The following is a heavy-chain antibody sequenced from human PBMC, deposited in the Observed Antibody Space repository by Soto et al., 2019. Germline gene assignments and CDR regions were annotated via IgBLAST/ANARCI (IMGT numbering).Heavy chain of an antibody. J-gene: IGHJ4*02. CDR1: GFTFSSYS. Sequence: GGSLRLSCAASGFTFSSYSMNWVRQAPGKGLEWVSSISSSSYIYYADSVKGRFTISRDNAKNSLYLQMNSLRAEDTAVYYCAREYSSGWYDFDYWGQGTLVTVSS. V-gene: IGHV3-21*01. CDR3: AREYSSGWYDFDY. CDR2: ISSSSYI. D-gene: IGHD6-19*01.